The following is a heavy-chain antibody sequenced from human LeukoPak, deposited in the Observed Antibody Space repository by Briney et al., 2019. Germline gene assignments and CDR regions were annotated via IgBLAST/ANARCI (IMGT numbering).Heavy chain of an antibody. D-gene: IGHD3-3*01. CDR2: MNPNSGNT. CDR3: ARGKYYDFWSGYYTGLDY. Sequence: ASVKVSCKASGYTFTSYDINWVRQATGQGLEWMGWMNPNSGNTGYAQKFQGRVTITRNTSISTAYMELSSLRSEDTAVYYCARGKYYDFWSGYYTGLDYWGQGTLVTVSS. V-gene: IGHV1-8*03. CDR1: GYTFTSYD. J-gene: IGHJ4*02.